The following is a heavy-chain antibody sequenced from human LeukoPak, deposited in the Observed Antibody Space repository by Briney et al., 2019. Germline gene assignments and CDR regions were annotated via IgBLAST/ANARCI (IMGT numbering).Heavy chain of an antibody. J-gene: IGHJ4*02. V-gene: IGHV1-2*02. D-gene: IGHD3-22*01. CDR2: INPNSGGT. Sequence: GASVKVSCKASGYTFTDYYLHWVRQAPGQGLEWMGWINPNSGGTNYVEKFQDRVTMTRDTSISTAYMDLCRLRSDDTAVYFCARETYYYDSSGYYPYYFDYWGQGTLVTVSS. CDR3: ARETYYYDSSGYYPYYFDY. CDR1: GYTFTDYY.